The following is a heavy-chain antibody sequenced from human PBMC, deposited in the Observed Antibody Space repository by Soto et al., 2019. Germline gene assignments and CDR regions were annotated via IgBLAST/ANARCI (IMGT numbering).Heavy chain of an antibody. CDR2: ITAAGDRT. V-gene: IGHV3-23*01. J-gene: IGHJ2*01. D-gene: IGHD6-13*01. Sequence: EVQLLESGGGLVQPGGSLRLSCAASGFSFGSKSMTWVRQAAGKGLEWVSAITAAGDRTYYADSVKGRFTISRDNSKNTLYLQMNSLGVEDTAVYYRANDLRGPQAGTWYCDLWGRGTLVTVSS. CDR1: GFSFGSKS. CDR3: ANDLRGPQAGTWYCDL.